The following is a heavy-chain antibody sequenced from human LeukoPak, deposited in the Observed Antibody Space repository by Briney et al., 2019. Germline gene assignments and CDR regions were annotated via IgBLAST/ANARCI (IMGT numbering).Heavy chain of an antibody. J-gene: IGHJ4*02. V-gene: IGHV3-23*01. CDR3: AKLNLGEMAYFDS. Sequence: GGSLRLSCEASGFIFSSYVMGWVRQAPGKGLEWVSSISVGGGDAFTADSVKGRFTITRENSKNTLYLQMMGLRVEDAAIYYCAKLNLGEMAYFDSWGQGILVTVSS. CDR2: ISVGGGDA. D-gene: IGHD2-21*01. CDR1: GFIFSSYV.